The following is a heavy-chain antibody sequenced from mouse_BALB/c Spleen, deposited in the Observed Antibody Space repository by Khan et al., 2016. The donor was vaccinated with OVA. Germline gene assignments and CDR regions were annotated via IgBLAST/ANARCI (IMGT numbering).Heavy chain of an antibody. CDR3: VRWDY. V-gene: IGHV3-1*02. Sequence: VQLKESGPDLLKPSQSLSLTCTVTGYSITSVISGHWIRQFPGHKLEWMGYLDYRGTTNNNQSLKSRISITREISKNQFFLQLNSVTTEDTATYYCVRWDYWGQGTTLTVSS. CDR2: LDYRGTT. J-gene: IGHJ2*01. CDR1: GYSITSVIS.